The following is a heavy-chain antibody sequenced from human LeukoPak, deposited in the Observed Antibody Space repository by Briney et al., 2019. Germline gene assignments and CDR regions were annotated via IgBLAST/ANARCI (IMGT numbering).Heavy chain of an antibody. V-gene: IGHV3-30*04. D-gene: IGHD1-26*01. CDR2: ISYDGSNK. Sequence: GGSLRLSCAGSGFTFSSYAMHWVRQAPGKGLEWVAVISYDGSNKYYADSVKGRFTISRDNSKNTLYLQMNSLRAEDTAVYYRARTWEEYYFDYWGQGTLVTVSS. CDR3: ARTWEEYYFDY. CDR1: GFTFSSYA. J-gene: IGHJ4*02.